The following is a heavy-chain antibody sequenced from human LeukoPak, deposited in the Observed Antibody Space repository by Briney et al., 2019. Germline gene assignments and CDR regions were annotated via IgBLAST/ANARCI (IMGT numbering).Heavy chain of an antibody. CDR2: IGTAGDT. J-gene: IGHJ4*02. Sequence: GGSLGLSRAASGFTFSDYVMHWVRQATGKGLEWVSAIGTAGDTYYTGSVKGRFTISRENAKNSLYLQMNSLRAGDTAVYYCARVAKERVGGVYYFDYWGQGTLVTVSS. CDR3: ARVAKERVGGVYYFDY. V-gene: IGHV3-13*01. D-gene: IGHD1-1*01. CDR1: GFTFSDYV.